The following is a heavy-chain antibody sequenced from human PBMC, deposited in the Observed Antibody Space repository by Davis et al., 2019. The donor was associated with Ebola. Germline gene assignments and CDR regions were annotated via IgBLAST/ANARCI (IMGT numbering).Heavy chain of an antibody. CDR3: AKRGDILTTYYTANWFDS. V-gene: IGHV3-23*01. D-gene: IGHD3-9*01. Sequence: GESLKISCSASGFTFSSYAMSWVRQAPEKGLEWVSAIGGDGRSTDYADSVKGRFTISRDNSKNTLYLEMNNLRGEDTAIYYCAKRGDILTTYYTANWFDSWGQGTLVTVSS. CDR1: GFTFSSYA. CDR2: IGGDGRST. J-gene: IGHJ5*01.